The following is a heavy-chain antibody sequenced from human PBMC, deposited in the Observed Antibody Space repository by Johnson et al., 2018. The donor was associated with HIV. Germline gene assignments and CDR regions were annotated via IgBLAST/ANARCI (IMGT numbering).Heavy chain of an antibody. J-gene: IGHJ3*02. V-gene: IGHV3-NL1*01. D-gene: IGHD1-14*01. CDR3: AGVRPGNPHDAFDI. Sequence: QVQLVESGGGVVQPGGSLRLSCAASGFIFSSYGMHWVRQAPGKGLEWVSVIYNGDSIYYADSVRGRFTISGDNSKNTVYLQMNSLRPEDTAVYYCAGVRPGNPHDAFDIWGQGTMVTVSS. CDR2: IYNGDSI. CDR1: GFIFSSYG.